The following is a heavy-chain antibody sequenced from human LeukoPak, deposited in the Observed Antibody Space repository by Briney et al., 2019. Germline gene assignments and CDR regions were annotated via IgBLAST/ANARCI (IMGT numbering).Heavy chain of an antibody. CDR2: MYTSGST. D-gene: IGHD5-18*01. Sequence: SETLSLTCSVSGGSISSYYWSWIRQPAGKALERIGRMYTSGSTNYNSSLKSRVTMSVDTSKNQFSLKLSSVTAADTAVYYCARDRPVGYGNYYYYYMDVWGKGTTVTVSS. CDR1: GGSISSYY. V-gene: IGHV4-4*07. CDR3: ARDRPVGYGNYYYYYMDV. J-gene: IGHJ6*03.